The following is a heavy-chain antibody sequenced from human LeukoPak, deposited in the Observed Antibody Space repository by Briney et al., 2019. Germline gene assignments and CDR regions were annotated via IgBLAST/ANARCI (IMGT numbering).Heavy chain of an antibody. CDR3: ARAIARVQLEP. CDR2: INSDGSST. J-gene: IGHJ5*02. Sequence: GGSLRLSCAASGFTFSSYWMHWVRQAPGKGLVWVSRINSDGSSTSYADSVKGRFTISRDNAKNTLYLQMNSLRAEDTAVYYCARAIARVQLEPWGQGTLVTVSS. D-gene: IGHD1-1*01. CDR1: GFTFSSYW. V-gene: IGHV3-74*01.